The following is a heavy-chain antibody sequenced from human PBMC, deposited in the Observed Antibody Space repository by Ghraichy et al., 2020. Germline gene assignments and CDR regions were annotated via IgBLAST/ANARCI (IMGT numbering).Heavy chain of an antibody. CDR2: IYYSGST. Sequence: SETLSLTCTVSGDSISSYYWSWIRQPPGKGLEWIGYIYYSGSTNYNPSLKSRVTISVDTSKNQFSLKLSSVTAADTAVYYCARGTGGYVWGSYGAYYFYFWGQGTLVTVSS. D-gene: IGHD3-16*01. V-gene: IGHV4-59*01. CDR3: ARGTGGYVWGSYGAYYFYF. J-gene: IGHJ4*02. CDR1: GDSISSYY.